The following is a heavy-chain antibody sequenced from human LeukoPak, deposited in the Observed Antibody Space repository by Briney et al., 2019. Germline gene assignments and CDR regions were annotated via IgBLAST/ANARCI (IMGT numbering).Heavy chain of an antibody. CDR2: IYYSGST. CDR3: ARFGYSYGSVFDY. J-gene: IGHJ4*02. Sequence: PSETLSLTCTVSGGPISTYYWSWIRQPPGKGLEGIGHIYYSGSTNYNPSLKSRVTISVDASKNQFSLKVTSVTAADTAVYYCARFGYSYGSVFDYWGQGTLVTVSS. D-gene: IGHD5-18*01. CDR1: GGPISTYY. V-gene: IGHV4-59*08.